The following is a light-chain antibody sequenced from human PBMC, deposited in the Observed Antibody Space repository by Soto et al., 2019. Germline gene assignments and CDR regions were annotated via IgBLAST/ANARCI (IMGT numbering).Light chain of an antibody. J-gene: IGKJ1*01. CDR1: QGISNY. CDR2: AAS. Sequence: DIQMTQSPSSLSASVRDRVTITCRASQGISNYLAWYQQKPGKVPKLLIYAASTLQSGVPSRFSGSGSGTDFTLTISSLQPEDVSTYYCQKYDSAPWTFGQETKVEIK. CDR3: QKYDSAPWT. V-gene: IGKV1-27*01.